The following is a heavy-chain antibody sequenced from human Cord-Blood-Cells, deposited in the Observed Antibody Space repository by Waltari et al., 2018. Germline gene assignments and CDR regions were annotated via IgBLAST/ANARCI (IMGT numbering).Heavy chain of an antibody. D-gene: IGHD1-1*01. J-gene: IGHJ6*02. CDR2: INHSGST. CDR3: ASAPGTTGTTYYYYYGMDV. Sequence: QVQLQQWGAGLLKPSETLSLTCAVYGGSFSGYYWSWIRQPPGKGLEWIGEINHSGSTNYNPSLKSRVTISVETSKNQFSLKLSSVTAADTAVYYCASAPGTTGTTYYYYYGMDVWGQGTTVTVSS. V-gene: IGHV4-34*01. CDR1: GGSFSGYY.